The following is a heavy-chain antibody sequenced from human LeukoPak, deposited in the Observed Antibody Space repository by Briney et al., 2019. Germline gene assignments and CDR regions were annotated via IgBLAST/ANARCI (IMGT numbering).Heavy chain of an antibody. D-gene: IGHD2-15*01. V-gene: IGHV3-21*01. CDR3: ASDLRRYCSGGRCVVD. CDR2: ISSSSSYI. CDR1: GFTFSSYS. J-gene: IGHJ4*02. Sequence: GGSLKFSCAASGFTFSSYSMNGVRQAPGKGLEWVSSISSSSSYIYYADSVKGRFTISRDNAKNSLYLQMNSLRAEDTAVYYGASDLRRYCSGGRCVVDWGQGTLVTVSS.